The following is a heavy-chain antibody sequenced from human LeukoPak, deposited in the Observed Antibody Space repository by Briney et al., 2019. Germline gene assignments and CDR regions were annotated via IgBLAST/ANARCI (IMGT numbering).Heavy chain of an antibody. J-gene: IGHJ4*02. D-gene: IGHD6-19*01. V-gene: IGHV3-11*04. CDR1: GFTFSDYY. CDR2: ISSSGSTI. Sequence: PGGSLRLSCAASGFTFSDYYMSWIRQAPGKGLEWVSYISSSGSTIYYADPVKGRFTISRDNAKNSLYLQMNSLRAEDTAVYYCARDLGYSSGWVYFDYWGQGTLVTVSS. CDR3: ARDLGYSSGWVYFDY.